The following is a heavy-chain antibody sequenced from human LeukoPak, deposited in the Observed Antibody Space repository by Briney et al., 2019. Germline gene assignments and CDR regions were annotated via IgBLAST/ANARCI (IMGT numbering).Heavy chain of an antibody. J-gene: IGHJ4*02. D-gene: IGHD3-22*01. CDR3: ARGRYYYDSSAYPIYYFDY. Sequence: ASVKVSCKASGYTFTTYGISWVRQAPGQGLEWMGWISAYNGNTNYAQKLQGRVTMTTDTSTSTAYMELRSLRSDDTAMYYCARGRYYYDSSAYPIYYFDYWGQGTLVTVSS. CDR2: ISAYNGNT. V-gene: IGHV1-18*01. CDR1: GYTFTTYG.